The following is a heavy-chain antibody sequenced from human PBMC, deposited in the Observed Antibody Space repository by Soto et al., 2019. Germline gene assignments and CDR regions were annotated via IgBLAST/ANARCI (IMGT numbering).Heavy chain of an antibody. CDR1: GFTVSSNY. CDR2: IYSGGST. CDR3: ARDGREVVTPPGYGMDV. J-gene: IGHJ6*02. D-gene: IGHD2-21*02. Sequence: PGGSLRLSCAASGFTVSSNYMSWVRQAPGKGLEWVSVIYSGGSTYYADSVKGRFTISRDNSKNTLYLQMNSLRAEDTAVYYCARDGREVVTPPGYGMDVWGQGTTVTVSS. V-gene: IGHV3-53*01.